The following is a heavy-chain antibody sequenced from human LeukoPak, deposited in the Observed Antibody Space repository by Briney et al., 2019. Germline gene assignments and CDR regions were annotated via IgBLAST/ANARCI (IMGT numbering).Heavy chain of an antibody. Sequence: GGSLRLSCAASGFTFSSYSMNWVRQAPGKGLEWVSSISSSSSYIYYADSVKGRFTISRDNAKNTLYLQMNSLRAEDTAVYYCARDIGPIRCSSTSCYRSYWGQGTLVTVSS. J-gene: IGHJ4*02. V-gene: IGHV3-21*01. CDR1: GFTFSSYS. CDR3: ARDIGPIRCSSTSCYRSY. CDR2: ISSSSSYI. D-gene: IGHD2-2*01.